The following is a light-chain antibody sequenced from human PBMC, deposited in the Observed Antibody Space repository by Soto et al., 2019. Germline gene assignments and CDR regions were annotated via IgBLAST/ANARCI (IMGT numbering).Light chain of an antibody. J-gene: IGKJ5*01. CDR2: GAS. CDR3: QQYAGPPTT. Sequence: EIVMTQSPATLSVSPGERATLSCRASQSVSSRLAWYQQKPGQAPRVIMYGASRRATGIPDRFSGGGSGTDFTLTISRLEPEDFAVYFCQQYAGPPTTFGQGTRLEIK. CDR1: QSVSSR. V-gene: IGKV3-20*01.